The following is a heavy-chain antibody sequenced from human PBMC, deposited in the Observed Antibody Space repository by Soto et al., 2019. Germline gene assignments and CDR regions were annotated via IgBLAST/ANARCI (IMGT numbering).Heavy chain of an antibody. D-gene: IGHD6-13*01. Sequence: GGSLRLACAASGFTLDDYAMHWVRQVPGKGLEWVSGINWNSGSIGYGDSVKGRFAISRDNAKNSLHLQMNSLSAEDTAFYYCVKDESINWYSGHFRHWGQGTLVTVSS. V-gene: IGHV3-9*01. CDR2: INWNSGSI. J-gene: IGHJ1*01. CDR3: VKDESINWYSGHFRH. CDR1: GFTLDDYA.